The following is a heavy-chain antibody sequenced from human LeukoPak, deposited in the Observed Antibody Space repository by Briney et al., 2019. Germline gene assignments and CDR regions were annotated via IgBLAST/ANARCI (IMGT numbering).Heavy chain of an antibody. J-gene: IGHJ4*02. CDR1: GFTFSSYS. CDR3: ARPGHDSSGYYPFDY. CDR2: ISSSSSYI. D-gene: IGHD3-22*01. V-gene: IGHV3-21*01. Sequence: GGSLRLSCAASGFTFSSYSMNWVRQAPGKGLGGVSSISSSSSYIYYADSVEGRFTISRDNAKNSLYLQMNSLRAEDTAVYYCARPGHDSSGYYPFDYWGQGTLVTVSS.